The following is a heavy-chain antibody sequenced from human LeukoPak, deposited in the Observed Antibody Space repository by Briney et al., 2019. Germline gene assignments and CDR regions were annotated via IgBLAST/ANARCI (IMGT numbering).Heavy chain of an antibody. D-gene: IGHD1-26*01. CDR2: IYSGGST. J-gene: IGHJ4*02. CDR1: GFTVSSNY. CDR3: ARDHDTTCYFDY. Sequence: PGGSLRLSCAASGFTVSSNYMSWVRQAPGKGLEWVSVIYSGGSTYYADSVKGRFTISRDNSKNTLYLQMNSLRAEDTAVYYCARDHDTTCYFDYWGQGTLVTVSS. V-gene: IGHV3-66*02.